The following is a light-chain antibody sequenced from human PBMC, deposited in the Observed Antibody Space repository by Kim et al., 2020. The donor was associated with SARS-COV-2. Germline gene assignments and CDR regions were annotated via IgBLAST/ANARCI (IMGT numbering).Light chain of an antibody. J-gene: IGKJ1*01. V-gene: IGKV1-27*01. CDR2: SAS. CDR1: HDIKND. Sequence: SAAVGDRVTITCRASHDIKNDLAWYQQKPGEVPKVLIYSASALRSGVPSRFSGSGSGTDFTLTISSLLPADVATYYCQKYDGAPWTFGQGTKVDIK. CDR3: QKYDGAPWT.